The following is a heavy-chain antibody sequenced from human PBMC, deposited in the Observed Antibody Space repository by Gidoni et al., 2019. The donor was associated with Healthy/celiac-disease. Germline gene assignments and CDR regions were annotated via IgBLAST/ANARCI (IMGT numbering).Heavy chain of an antibody. CDR3: ARDIVVVPAAPSGYYYYYGMDV. Sequence: QVQLVQSGAEVKKPGASLTVSCKASGYTFTSYYMHWVRQAPGQGLEWMGIINPSGGSTSYAQKFQGRVTMTRDTSTSTVYMELSSLRSEDTAVYYCARDIVVVPAAPSGYYYYYGMDVWGQGTTVTVSS. D-gene: IGHD2-2*01. J-gene: IGHJ6*02. CDR2: INPSGGST. V-gene: IGHV1-46*01. CDR1: GYTFTSYY.